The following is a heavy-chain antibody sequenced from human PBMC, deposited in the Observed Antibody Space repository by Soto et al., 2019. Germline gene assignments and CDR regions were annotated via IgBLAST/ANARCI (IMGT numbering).Heavy chain of an antibody. CDR3: ARGITMVRGVINNWFDP. J-gene: IGHJ5*02. CDR1: GDSVSSNSAA. CDR2: TYYRSKWYN. V-gene: IGHV6-1*01. Sequence: SQTLSLTCAISGDSVSSNSAAWNWIRPSPSRGLEWLGRTYYRSKWYNDYAVSVKSRITINPDTSKNQFSLQLNSVTPEDTAVYYCARGITMVRGVINNWFDPWGQGTLVTVSS. D-gene: IGHD3-10*01.